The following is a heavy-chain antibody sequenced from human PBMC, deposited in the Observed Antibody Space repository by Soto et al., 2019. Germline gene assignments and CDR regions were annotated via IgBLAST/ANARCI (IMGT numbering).Heavy chain of an antibody. CDR2: IYHSGST. D-gene: IGHD6-13*01. V-gene: IGHV4-38-2*01. CDR1: GYSISSGYY. J-gene: IGHJ5*02. Sequence: SETLSLTCAVSGYSISSGYYWGWIRQPPGKGLEWIGSIYHSGSTYYNPSLKSRVTISVDTSKNQFSLKLSSVTAADTAVYYCARAGRAVAGSAWGQGTLVTVSS. CDR3: ARAGRAVAGSA.